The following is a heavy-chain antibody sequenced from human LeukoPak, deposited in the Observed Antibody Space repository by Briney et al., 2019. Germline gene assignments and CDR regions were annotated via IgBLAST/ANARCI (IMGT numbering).Heavy chain of an antibody. CDR3: ARQSSATADPFDY. D-gene: IGHD2-21*02. V-gene: IGHV4-39*01. Sequence: SETLSLTCTVSGGSISSSSYYWGWIRQPPGEGLEWIGSIYYSGSTYYNPSLKSRVTISVDTSKHQFSLKLSSVTAADTAVYYCARQSSATADPFDYWGQGTLVTVSS. CDR1: GGSISSSSYY. CDR2: IYYSGST. J-gene: IGHJ4*02.